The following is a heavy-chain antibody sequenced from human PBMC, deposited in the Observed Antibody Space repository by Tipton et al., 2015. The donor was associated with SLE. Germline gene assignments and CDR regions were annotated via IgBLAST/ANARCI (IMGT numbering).Heavy chain of an antibody. CDR2: IYYSGST. D-gene: IGHD3-10*01. CDR3: AREGLLWFGVYYYYMDV. Sequence: TLSLTCTVSGGSISSYYWSWIRQPPGKGLEWIGYIYYSGSTNYNPSLKSRVTISVDTSKNQFSLKLSSVTAADTAVYYCAREGLLWFGVYYYYMDVWGKGTTVTVSS. V-gene: IGHV4-59*01. CDR1: GGSISSYY. J-gene: IGHJ6*03.